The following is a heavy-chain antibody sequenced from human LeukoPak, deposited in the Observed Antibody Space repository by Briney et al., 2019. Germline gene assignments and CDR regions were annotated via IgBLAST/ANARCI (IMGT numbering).Heavy chain of an antibody. CDR1: GGSISSSSYY. Sequence: PSETLSLTCTVSGGSISSSSYYWGWIRQPPGKGLEWIGSIYYSGSTYYNPSLKSRVTISVDTSKNQFSLKLSSVTAADTAVYYCARDGSSSWYFDYWGQGTLVTVSS. V-gene: IGHV4-39*02. CDR2: IYYSGST. J-gene: IGHJ4*02. D-gene: IGHD6-13*01. CDR3: ARDGSSSWYFDY.